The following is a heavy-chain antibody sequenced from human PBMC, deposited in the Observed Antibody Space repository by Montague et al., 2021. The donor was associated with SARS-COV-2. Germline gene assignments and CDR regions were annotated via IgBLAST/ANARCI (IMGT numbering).Heavy chain of an antibody. D-gene: IGHD3-10*01. V-gene: IGHV4-59*11. Sequence: SETLSLTCTVSGGSMSDHYWSWIRQPPGKGLEWLAYIYYSGGINSXASLKSRVTMSVDTSKNQFSLKLTSVTAADTAVYYCARAVSVRRAVNWFDPWGQGTLVTVSP. CDR3: ARAVSVRRAVNWFDP. J-gene: IGHJ5*02. CDR2: IYYSGGI. CDR1: GGSMSDHY.